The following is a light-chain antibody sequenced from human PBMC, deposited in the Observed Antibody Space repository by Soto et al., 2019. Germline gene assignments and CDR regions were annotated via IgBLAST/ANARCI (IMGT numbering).Light chain of an antibody. CDR3: QQYESTPPT. Sequence: DIVMTQSPDSLAVSLGERATINCKSSQSVLYSSNNKNYLAWYQQRPGQPPKLLIYWASTRESGVTDRFSGSGSGTDFTLTITSLQAEDLAVYYCQQYESTPPTFGQGTKLEIK. V-gene: IGKV4-1*01. CDR1: QSVLYSSNNKNY. CDR2: WAS. J-gene: IGKJ2*01.